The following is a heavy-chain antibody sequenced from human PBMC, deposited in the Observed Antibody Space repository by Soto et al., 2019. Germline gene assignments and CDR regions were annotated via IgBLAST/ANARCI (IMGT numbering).Heavy chain of an antibody. J-gene: IGHJ6*02. D-gene: IGHD6-19*01. CDR3: AREGSGWKTRGYYYYGMDV. V-gene: IGHV3-33*01. CDR2: IWYDGSNK. Sequence: GGSLRLSCAASGFTFSSYGMHWVRQAPGKGLEWVAVIWYDGSNKYYADSVKGRFTISRDNSKNTLYLQMNSLRAEDTAVYYCAREGSGWKTRGYYYYGMDVWGQGTTVTVSS. CDR1: GFTFSSYG.